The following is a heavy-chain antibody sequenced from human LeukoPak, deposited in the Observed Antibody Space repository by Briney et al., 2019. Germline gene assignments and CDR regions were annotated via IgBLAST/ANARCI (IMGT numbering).Heavy chain of an antibody. D-gene: IGHD4-23*01. J-gene: IGHJ3*02. Sequence: SETLSLTCTVAGGSISSYYWSWIRQPPGKGLEWIGYIFYTGSTNYNPSLKSRVTISVLTSKNRFSLKLSSVTAADTAVYYCATLTGGDDAFDIWGQGTMVTVSS. CDR1: GGSISSYY. CDR2: IFYTGST. CDR3: ATLTGGDDAFDI. V-gene: IGHV4-59*01.